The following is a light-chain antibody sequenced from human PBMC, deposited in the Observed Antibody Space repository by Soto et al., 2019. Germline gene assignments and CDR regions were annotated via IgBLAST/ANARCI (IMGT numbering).Light chain of an antibody. CDR1: ESISNW. V-gene: IGKV1-5*01. J-gene: IGKJ1*01. CDR2: DAS. Sequence: DIQMTQSPSTLSASVGDRVTMTCRASESISNWLAWYQQKPGKAPKLLMYDASTLDSGVPSRFSGSGSGTEFTLTISSLEPEDFATYYCQHYNTYPWTFGQGTKVDIK. CDR3: QHYNTYPWT.